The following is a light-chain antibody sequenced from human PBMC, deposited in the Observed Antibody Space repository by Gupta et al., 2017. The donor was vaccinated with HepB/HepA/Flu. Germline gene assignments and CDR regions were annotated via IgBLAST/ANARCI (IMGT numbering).Light chain of an antibody. CDR2: RND. Sequence: QSVPTQPPSVSETPGQRVTISCSGSSSNVGRIFVSWYQHFPDAAPNLLIYRNDQRPSGVPDRFSGAKSASSDPLTISGLQSEDEAEYYCDASNTSLSLWVVGGGTKLTVL. V-gene: IGLV1-47*01. J-gene: IGLJ3*02. CDR1: SSNVGRIF. CDR3: DASNTSLSLWV.